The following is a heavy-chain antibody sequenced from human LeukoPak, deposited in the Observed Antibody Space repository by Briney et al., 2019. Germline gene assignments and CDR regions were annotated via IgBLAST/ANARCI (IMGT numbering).Heavy chain of an antibody. Sequence: GGSLRLSCAASGFTFSSYDMHWVRQAPGKGLEWVAVIWYDGSNKYYADSVKGRFTISRDNSKNTLYLQMNSLRAEDTAVYYCARDSYYDFWSGYGYYYGMDVWGQGTTVTVSS. D-gene: IGHD3-3*01. CDR2: IWYDGSNK. J-gene: IGHJ6*02. V-gene: IGHV3-33*01. CDR3: ARDSYYDFWSGYGYYYGMDV. CDR1: GFTFSSYD.